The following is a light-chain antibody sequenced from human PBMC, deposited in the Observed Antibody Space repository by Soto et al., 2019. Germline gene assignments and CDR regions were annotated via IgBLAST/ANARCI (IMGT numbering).Light chain of an antibody. CDR3: AAWDDSLNGYV. CDR1: XXYIGSNT. J-gene: IGLJ1*01. V-gene: IGLV1-44*01. Sequence: QSVLTQPPXASGAPGQRVTIXCXXXXXYIGSNTVNWYQQLPGTAPKLLIYSNNQRPSGVPDRFSGSKSGTSASLAISGLQSEDEADYYCAAWDDSLNGYVFGTGTKV. CDR2: SNN.